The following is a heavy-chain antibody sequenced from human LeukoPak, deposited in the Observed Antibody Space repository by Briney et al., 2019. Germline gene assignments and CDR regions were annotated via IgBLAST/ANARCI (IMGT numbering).Heavy chain of an antibody. V-gene: IGHV3-7*01. J-gene: IGHJ4*02. CDR3: ARDQDGSGSWCDY. CDR2: IKQDGSEK. D-gene: IGHD3-10*01. Sequence: GGSLRLSCAASGFTFTTYHMGWVRQAPGKGLEWVANIKQDGSEKYYVDSVKGRFTISRDNAKNSLYLQMNSLRAEDTAVYYCARDQDGSGSWCDYWGQGTLVTVSS. CDR1: GFTFTTYH.